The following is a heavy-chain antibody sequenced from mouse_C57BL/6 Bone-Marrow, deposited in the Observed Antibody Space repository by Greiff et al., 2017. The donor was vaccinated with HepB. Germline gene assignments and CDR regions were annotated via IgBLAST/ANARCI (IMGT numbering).Heavy chain of an antibody. CDR2: IYPGSGST. CDR3: ARKIIYYYGKGWYFDV. V-gene: IGHV1-55*01. D-gene: IGHD1-1*01. Sequence: VQLQQPGAELVKPGASVKMSCKASGYTFTSYWITWVKQRPGQGLEWIGDIYPGSGSTNYNEKFKSKATLTVDTSSSTAYMQLSSLTSEDSAVYYCARKIIYYYGKGWYFDVWGTGTTVTVSS. CDR1: GYTFTSYW. J-gene: IGHJ1*03.